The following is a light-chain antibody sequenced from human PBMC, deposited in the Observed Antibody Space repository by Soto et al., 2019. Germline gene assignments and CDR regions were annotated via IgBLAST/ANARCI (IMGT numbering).Light chain of an antibody. CDR3: QQYGSSPLT. Sequence: VIWMTQSPSLLSASTGDRVTITCRASQGISSYLAWYQQKPGKAPKLLIYAASTLQSGVPSRFSGSGSGTDFTLTVSRLEPEDFAVYYCQQYGSSPLTFGGGTKVDIK. V-gene: IGKV1D-8*03. CDR2: AAS. J-gene: IGKJ4*01. CDR1: QGISSY.